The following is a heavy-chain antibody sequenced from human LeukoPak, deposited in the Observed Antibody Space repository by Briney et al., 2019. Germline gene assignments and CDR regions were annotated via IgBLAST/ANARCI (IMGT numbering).Heavy chain of an antibody. CDR3: AREWGRIAVAGGPGY. D-gene: IGHD6-19*01. CDR1: GFIFSSYG. Sequence: GGSLRLSCEASGFIFSSYGMHWVRQAPGKGLEWLALIWYDGQTKFYADSVKGRFTIPRDNSGNTLFLHMTSLRVEDTAVYYCAREWGRIAVAGGPGYWGQGALVTVSS. V-gene: IGHV3-33*01. J-gene: IGHJ4*02. CDR2: IWYDGQTK.